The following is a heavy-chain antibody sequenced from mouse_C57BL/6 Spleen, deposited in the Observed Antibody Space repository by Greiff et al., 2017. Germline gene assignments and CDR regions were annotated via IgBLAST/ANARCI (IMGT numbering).Heavy chain of an antibody. J-gene: IGHJ3*01. CDR2: IYPGDGDT. CDR1: GYTFTSSW. Sequence: QVQLQQSGPELVKPGASVKISCKASGYTFTSSWMNWVKQRPGQGLEWIGRIYPGDGDTNYNGKFKGKATLTADKSSSTAYMQLRSLTSEDSAVYSCAREGYTGGFAYWGQGTLVTVSA. CDR3: AREGYTGGFAY. D-gene: IGHD3-1*01. V-gene: IGHV1-82*01.